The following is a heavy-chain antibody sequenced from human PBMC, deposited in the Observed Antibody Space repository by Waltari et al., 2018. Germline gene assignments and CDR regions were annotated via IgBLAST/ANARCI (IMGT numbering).Heavy chain of an antibody. J-gene: IGHJ5*02. V-gene: IGHV3-74*01. Sequence: EVQLVESGGGLVQPGGSLRLSCAASGLTFNSYWMHWVRQDPGRGLVWVSLINVAGTLTSYADSVKGRFTIARDNAKNMVYLQMNSLRVEDTAVYYCASGLAVSEGSWGRGTLVTVSS. CDR2: INVAGTLT. D-gene: IGHD6-19*01. CDR1: GLTFNSYW. CDR3: ASGLAVSEGS.